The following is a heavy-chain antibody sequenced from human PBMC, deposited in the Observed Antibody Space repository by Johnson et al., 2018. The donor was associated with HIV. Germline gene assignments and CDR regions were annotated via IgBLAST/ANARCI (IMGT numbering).Heavy chain of an antibody. J-gene: IGHJ3*02. D-gene: IGHD1-1*01. CDR3: ARDNPYTTAMGMGGAFDI. CDR2: VSWNGSRT. CDR1: KFIFSDSD. Sequence: VQLVESGGGLVQPGGSLRLSCAASKFIFSDSDMIWVHQAPRKRLEWVSGVSWNGSRTHHADSVKGRFTISRENAKNSLYLQMTSLRADETALYYCARDNPYTTAMGMGGAFDIWGQGTMVTVSS. V-gene: IGHV3-35*01.